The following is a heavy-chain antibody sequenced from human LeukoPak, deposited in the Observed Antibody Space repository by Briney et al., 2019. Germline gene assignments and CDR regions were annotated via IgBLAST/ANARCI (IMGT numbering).Heavy chain of an antibody. Sequence: GGSLRLSCAASGFTFSSYAMHWFRQAPGKGLEYVSAISSNGGSTYYENSVKGRFTISRDNSKNTLYLQMGSLRAEDMAVYYCPRADYYGSGSYYPWGQGTLVTVSS. CDR2: ISSNGGST. J-gene: IGHJ5*02. V-gene: IGHV3-64*01. D-gene: IGHD3-10*01. CDR1: GFTFSSYA. CDR3: PRADYYGSGSYYP.